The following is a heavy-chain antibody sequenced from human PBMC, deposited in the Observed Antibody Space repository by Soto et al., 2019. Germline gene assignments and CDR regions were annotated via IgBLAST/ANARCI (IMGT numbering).Heavy chain of an antibody. J-gene: IGHJ4*02. CDR1: GFTFSTYA. Sequence: QVRLVDSGGGAVQPGVSLRLSCDASGFTFSTYALHWVRQAPGKGMEWVAFISYTGANHYYADSVKGRFTVSRDNSKNIASLQMTSLKPEDSAVYYCARNAFLYSLGAYDDHWGQGTLGTVSS. CDR2: ISYTGANH. D-gene: IGHD4-4*01. V-gene: IGHV3-30-3*01. CDR3: ARNAFLYSLGAYDDH.